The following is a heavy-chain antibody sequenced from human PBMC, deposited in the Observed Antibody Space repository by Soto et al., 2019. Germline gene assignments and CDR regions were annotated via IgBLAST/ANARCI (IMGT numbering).Heavy chain of an antibody. CDR3: TRGRYCSGGSCYSDY. CDR1: GGSISSGGYY. D-gene: IGHD2-15*01. V-gene: IGHV4-39*07. Sequence: SETLSLTCTVSGGSISSGGYYWSWIRQSPGKGLEWIGQIKHSGGTNYNPLLKSRVTISVDTPRNQFSLKLSSVTAADTAVYYCTRGRYCSGGSCYSDYWGLGTLVTVSS. CDR2: IKHSGGT. J-gene: IGHJ4*02.